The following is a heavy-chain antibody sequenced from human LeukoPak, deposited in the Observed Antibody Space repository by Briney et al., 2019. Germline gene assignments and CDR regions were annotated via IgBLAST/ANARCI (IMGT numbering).Heavy chain of an antibody. CDR3: AKAPPYYSDSSGYFQH. Sequence: GGSLRLSCAASGFTFDDSAMHWVRQVPGKDLEWVSGISWNSGIIDYADSVKGRFTISRDNAKNSLYLQMNNLRPDDTAFYYCAKAPPYYSDSSGYFQHWGQGTLVTVSS. V-gene: IGHV3-9*01. CDR2: ISWNSGII. CDR1: GFTFDDSA. D-gene: IGHD3-22*01. J-gene: IGHJ1*01.